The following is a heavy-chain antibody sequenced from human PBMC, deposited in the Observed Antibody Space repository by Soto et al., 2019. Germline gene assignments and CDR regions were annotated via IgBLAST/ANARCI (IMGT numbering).Heavy chain of an antibody. V-gene: IGHV1-46*03. D-gene: IGHD3-3*01. Sequence: GASVKVSCKASGYTFTSYYMHCVRQAPGQGLEWMGIINPSGGSTSYAQKFQGRVTMTRDTSTSTVYMELGSLRSEDTAVYYCARGRTPFTIFGVVIVKHDAFDIWGQGTMVTVSS. CDR2: INPSGGST. CDR1: GYTFTSYY. J-gene: IGHJ3*02. CDR3: ARGRTPFTIFGVVIVKHDAFDI.